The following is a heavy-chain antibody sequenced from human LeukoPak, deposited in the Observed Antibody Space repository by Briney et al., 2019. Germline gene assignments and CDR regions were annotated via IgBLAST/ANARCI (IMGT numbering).Heavy chain of an antibody. J-gene: IGHJ5*02. CDR2: ISGSGGST. Sequence: GGSLRLSCAASGFTFSSYAMSWVRQAPGKGLEWVSAISGSGGSTYYADSVKGRFTISRDNSKNTLYLQMNSLRAEDTAVYYCAKDLLGYSYGSSWFDPWGQGTLVTVSS. V-gene: IGHV3-23*01. D-gene: IGHD5-18*01. CDR1: GFTFSSYA. CDR3: AKDLLGYSYGSSWFDP.